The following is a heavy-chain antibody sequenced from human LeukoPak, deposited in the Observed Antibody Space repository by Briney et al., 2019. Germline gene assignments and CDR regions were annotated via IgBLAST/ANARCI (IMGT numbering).Heavy chain of an antibody. CDR3: ARVISSGSYQFDY. Sequence: SETLSLTCTVSGGSISSYYWSWIRQPPGKGLEWIGYIYYSGSTNYNPSLKSRVTISVDTSKNLFSLRLSSVTAADTAVYYCARVISSGSYQFDYWGQGTLVSVSS. J-gene: IGHJ4*02. V-gene: IGHV4-59*01. D-gene: IGHD3-10*01. CDR1: GGSISSYY. CDR2: IYYSGST.